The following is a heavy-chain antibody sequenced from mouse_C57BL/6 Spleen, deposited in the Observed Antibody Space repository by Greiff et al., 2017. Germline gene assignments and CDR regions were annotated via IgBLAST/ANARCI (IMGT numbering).Heavy chain of an antibody. J-gene: IGHJ3*01. V-gene: IGHV1-82*01. D-gene: IGHD1-1*01. CDR3: ARGNGSSYDWFAY. CDR1: GYAFSSSW. Sequence: QVQLQQSGPELVKPGASVKISCKASGYAFSSSWMNWVKQRPGKGLEWIGRIYPGDGATNYNGKFKGKATLTADKSSSTAYMQLSSLTSEDSAVYFCARGNGSSYDWFAYWGQGTLVTVSA. CDR2: IYPGDGAT.